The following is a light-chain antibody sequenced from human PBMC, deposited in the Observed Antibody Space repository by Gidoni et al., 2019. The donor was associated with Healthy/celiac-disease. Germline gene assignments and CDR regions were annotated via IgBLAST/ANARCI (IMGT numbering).Light chain of an antibody. CDR1: QSISSW. J-gene: IGKJ4*01. Sequence: DIQMTHSPSTLSASVGDRVTITCRASQSISSWLAWYQQKPGKAPKLLIYKASSLESGVPSRFSGSGSGTEFTLTISSLQPDDFATYYCQQYNSYSLTCGGXTKVEIK. CDR3: QQYNSYSLT. V-gene: IGKV1-5*03. CDR2: KAS.